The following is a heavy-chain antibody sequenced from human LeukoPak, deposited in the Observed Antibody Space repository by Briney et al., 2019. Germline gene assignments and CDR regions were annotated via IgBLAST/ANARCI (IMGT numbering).Heavy chain of an antibody. CDR3: AREGPDAFDI. CDR2: IYHSGST. V-gene: IGHV4-30-2*01. CDR1: GGSISSGGYS. J-gene: IGHJ3*02. Sequence: SQTLSLTCAVSGGSISSGGYSWSWIRQPPGKGLEWIGYIYHSGSTYYNPSLKSRVTISVDRSKNQFSLKLSSVTAADTAVYYCAREGPDAFDIWGQGTMVTVSS.